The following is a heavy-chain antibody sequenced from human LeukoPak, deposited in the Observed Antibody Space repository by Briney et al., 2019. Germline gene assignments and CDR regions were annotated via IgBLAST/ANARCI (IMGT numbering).Heavy chain of an antibody. J-gene: IGHJ6*02. Sequence: GRSLRLSCAASGFTFSSYGMHWVRQAPGKGLEWVAVISYDGSNKYYADSVKGRSTISRDNSKNTLYLQMNSLRAEDTAVYYCAKEMGTTYYYYGMDVWGQGTTVTVSS. CDR3: AKEMGTTYYYYGMDV. CDR2: ISYDGSNK. V-gene: IGHV3-30*18. D-gene: IGHD7-27*01. CDR1: GFTFSSYG.